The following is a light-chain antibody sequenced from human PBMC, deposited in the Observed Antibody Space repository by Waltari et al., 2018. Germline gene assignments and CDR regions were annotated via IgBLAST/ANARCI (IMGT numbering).Light chain of an antibody. CDR2: GVS. V-gene: IGLV2-14*03. J-gene: IGLJ3*02. CDR3: NSYTSTNTRV. Sequence: QSALTQAAPVSGSPGQPITISCPGTSSDVGGYNYVSWYQQHPGKAPKLMIYGVSNRPSGVSNRFSGSKSGNTASLTISGLQAEDEADYYCNSYTSTNTRVFGGGTKLTVL. CDR1: SSDVGGYNY.